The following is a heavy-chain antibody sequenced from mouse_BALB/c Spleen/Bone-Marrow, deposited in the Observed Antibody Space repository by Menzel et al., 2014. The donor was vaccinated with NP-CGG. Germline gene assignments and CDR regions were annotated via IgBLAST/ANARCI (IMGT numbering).Heavy chain of an antibody. V-gene: IGHV4-1*02. CDR3: ARMHYYGYVAY. D-gene: IGHD1-2*01. J-gene: IGHJ3*01. Sequence: EVKLVESGGGLVQPGGSLKLSCAASGFDFSRYWMSWVRQAPGKGLEWIGEINPDSSTINYTPSLKDKFIISRDNAKNTLSLQMSKVRSEDTALYYCARMHYYGYVAYWGQGTLVTVSA. CDR1: GFDFSRYW. CDR2: INPDSSTI.